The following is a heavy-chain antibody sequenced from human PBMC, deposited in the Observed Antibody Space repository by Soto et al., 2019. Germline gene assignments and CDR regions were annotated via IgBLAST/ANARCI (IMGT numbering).Heavy chain of an antibody. J-gene: IGHJ5*02. V-gene: IGHV3-23*01. Sequence: GGSLRLSCAASGFTFSSYAMSWVRQAPGKGLEWVSAISGSGGSKYYADSGKGRFTISRANSKNTLYLQMNSLRAEDTAVYYCAKDPVLRYFDWLLDWFDPWGQGTLVTVSS. D-gene: IGHD3-9*01. CDR2: ISGSGGSK. CDR1: GFTFSSYA. CDR3: AKDPVLRYFDWLLDWFDP.